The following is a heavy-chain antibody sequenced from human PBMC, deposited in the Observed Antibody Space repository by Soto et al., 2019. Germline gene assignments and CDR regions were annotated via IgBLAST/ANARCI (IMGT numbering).Heavy chain of an antibody. CDR2: INHSGST. V-gene: IGHV4-34*01. CDR1: GGSFSGYY. Sequence: SETLSLTCAVYGGSFSGYYWSWIRQPPGKGLEWIGEINHSGSTNYNPSLKSRVTISVDTSKNQFSLKLSSVTAADTAVYYCAGIGCSGGSCYQTYYYYMDVWGKGTTVTVSS. CDR3: AGIGCSGGSCYQTYYYYMDV. D-gene: IGHD2-15*01. J-gene: IGHJ6*03.